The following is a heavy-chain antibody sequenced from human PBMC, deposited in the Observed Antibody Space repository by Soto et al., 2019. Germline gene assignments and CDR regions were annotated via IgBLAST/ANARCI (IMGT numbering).Heavy chain of an antibody. CDR2: ISSSSYI. Sequence: PGGSLRLSCAASGFTFSNYKMNWVRQAPGKGLEWISAISSSSYIYYADSVKGRFTISRDNAKNSLYLQMNSLRAEDTAVYYCAIIPRIVGATYYYYGMDVWGQGTTVTVSS. D-gene: IGHD1-26*01. J-gene: IGHJ6*02. CDR1: GFTFSNYK. CDR3: AIIPRIVGATYYYYGMDV. V-gene: IGHV3-21*01.